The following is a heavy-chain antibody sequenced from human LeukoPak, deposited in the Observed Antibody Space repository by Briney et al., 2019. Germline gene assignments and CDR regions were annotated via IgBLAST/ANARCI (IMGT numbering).Heavy chain of an antibody. CDR1: GGSISSYY. J-gene: IGHJ6*02. Sequence: SETLSLTCTVSGGSISSYYWSWFRQPPGKGLEWIGYIYYSGSTNYNPSLKSRVTISVDTSKNQFSLKLSSVTAADTAVYYCARLVVVAATHRPYYYGMDVWGQGTTVTVSS. CDR2: IYYSGST. CDR3: ARLVVVAATHRPYYYGMDV. D-gene: IGHD2-15*01. V-gene: IGHV4-59*08.